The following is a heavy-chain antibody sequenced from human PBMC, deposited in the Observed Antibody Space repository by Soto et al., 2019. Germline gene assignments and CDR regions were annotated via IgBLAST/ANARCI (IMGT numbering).Heavy chain of an antibody. CDR1: GVTCISYA. CDR3: AKGGIMITFGGVFRY. J-gene: IGHJ4*02. V-gene: IGHV3-23*01. Sequence: GGSLRLSCAASGVTCISYAMSWVRQAPGKGLEWVSAISGSGGSTYYADSVKGRFTISRDNSKNTLYLQMNSLRAEDTAVYYCAKGGIMITFGGVFRYWGQGTLVTVSS. D-gene: IGHD3-16*01. CDR2: ISGSGGST.